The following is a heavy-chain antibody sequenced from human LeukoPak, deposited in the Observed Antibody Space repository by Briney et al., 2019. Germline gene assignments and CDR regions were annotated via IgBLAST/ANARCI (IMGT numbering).Heavy chain of an antibody. CDR2: INHSGST. Sequence: PSETLSLTCTVSGGSISSYYWSWIRQPPGKGLEWIGEINHSGSTNYNPSLKSRVTISVDTSKNQFSLKLSSVTAADTAVYYCARRGNTMVRGVTRNNDYWGQGTLVTVSS. D-gene: IGHD3-10*01. CDR1: GGSISSYY. J-gene: IGHJ4*02. CDR3: ARRGNTMVRGVTRNNDY. V-gene: IGHV4-34*01.